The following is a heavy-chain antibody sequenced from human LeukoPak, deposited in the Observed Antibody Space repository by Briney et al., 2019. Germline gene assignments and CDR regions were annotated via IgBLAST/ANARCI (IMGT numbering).Heavy chain of an antibody. Sequence: GGSLRLSCAASGFTFSSYSMNWVRQAPGKGLEWVSSISSSSSYIYYADSVKGRFTISRDNAKNSLYLQMNSLRAEDTAVYYCARDLPGWAFDIWGQGTMVTVSS. V-gene: IGHV3-21*01. CDR2: ISSSSSYI. J-gene: IGHJ3*02. CDR1: GFTFSSYS. CDR3: ARDLPGWAFDI.